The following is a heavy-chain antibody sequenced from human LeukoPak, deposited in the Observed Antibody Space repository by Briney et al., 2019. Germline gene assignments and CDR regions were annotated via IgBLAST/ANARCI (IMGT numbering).Heavy chain of an antibody. CDR1: GGSISTSSSY. Sequence: RPSETLSLTCTVSGGSISTSSSYWGWIRQPPGKGPDWIGSIYYSGSTYYRPSLKSRVTFSVDTSKNQLSLNLTSVTAADTAIYYCSRESGAFCPFGYWGQGTLVTVPP. J-gene: IGHJ4*02. D-gene: IGHD1-26*01. CDR2: IYYSGST. V-gene: IGHV4-39*07. CDR3: SRESGAFCPFGY.